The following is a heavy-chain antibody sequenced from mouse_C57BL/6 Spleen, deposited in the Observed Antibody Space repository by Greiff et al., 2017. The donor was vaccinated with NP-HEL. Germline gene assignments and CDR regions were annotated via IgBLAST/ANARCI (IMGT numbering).Heavy chain of an antibody. J-gene: IGHJ2*01. D-gene: IGHD1-1*01. Sequence: EVQLQQSGPVLVKPGASVKMSCKASGYTFTDYYMNWVKQSHGKSLEWIGVINPYNGGTSYNQKFKGKATLTVDKSSSTAYMELNSLTSEDSAVYYCAREEYYYGPDWGQGTTLTVSS. CDR3: AREEYYYGPD. CDR2: INPYNGGT. CDR1: GYTFTDYY. V-gene: IGHV1-19*01.